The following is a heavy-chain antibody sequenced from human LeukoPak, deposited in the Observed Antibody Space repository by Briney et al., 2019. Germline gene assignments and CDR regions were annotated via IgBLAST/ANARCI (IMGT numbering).Heavy chain of an antibody. Sequence: SETLSLTCAVSGGSISSSNWWSWVRQPPGKGLEWIGEIYHSGSTNYNPSLKSRVTISVGKSKNQFSLKLSSVTAADTAVYYCARLVTYSSSWAQYYFDYWGQGTLVTVSS. CDR2: IYHSGST. V-gene: IGHV4-4*02. CDR3: ARLVTYSSSWAQYYFDY. D-gene: IGHD6-13*01. CDR1: GGSISSSNW. J-gene: IGHJ4*02.